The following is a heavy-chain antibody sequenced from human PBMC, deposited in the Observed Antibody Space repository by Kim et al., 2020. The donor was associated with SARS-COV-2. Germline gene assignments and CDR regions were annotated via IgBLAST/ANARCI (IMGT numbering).Heavy chain of an antibody. D-gene: IGHD1-7*01. CDR3: ARAGTSGTTGGLDI. Sequence: GGSLRLSCAASGFTLSNHWMNWVRQAPGKGLVLISRMNGAGSITEYAASVKGRFTISRDNANNTLYLQMNSLRAEDTAVYYCARAGTSGTTGGLDIWGQG. CDR2: MNGAGSIT. CDR1: GFTLSNHW. J-gene: IGHJ3*02. V-gene: IGHV3-74*03.